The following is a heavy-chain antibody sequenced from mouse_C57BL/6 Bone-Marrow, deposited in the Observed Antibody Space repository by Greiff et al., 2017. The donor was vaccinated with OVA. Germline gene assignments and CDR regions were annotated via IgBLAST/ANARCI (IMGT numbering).Heavy chain of an antibody. Sequence: VQLQQPGAELVKPGASVKLSCKASGYTFTSSWMHWVKQRPGQGLEWIGMIHPSSGSTNYNGKFKSKATLTVDKSSSTAYMQLSSLTSEDSAVYYCARPTIETTTYFEVWGTGTTVTVSS. CDR2: IHPSSGST. V-gene: IGHV1-64*01. J-gene: IGHJ1*03. CDR3: ARPTIETTTYFEV. D-gene: IGHD2-5*01. CDR1: GYTFTSSW.